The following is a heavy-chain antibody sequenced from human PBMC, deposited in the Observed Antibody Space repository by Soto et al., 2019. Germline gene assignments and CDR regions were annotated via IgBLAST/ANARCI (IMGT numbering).Heavy chain of an antibody. CDR2: ISGSGGST. D-gene: IGHD3-22*01. Sequence: GGSLRLSCAASGFTFSSYAMSWVRQAPGKGLEWVSAISGSGGSTYYADSVKGRFTISRDNSKNTLYLQMNSLRAEDTAVYYCAKCPSSSYDSSGYLLASNWFAPWGQGTLVTVSS. CDR1: GFTFSSYA. V-gene: IGHV3-23*01. J-gene: IGHJ5*02. CDR3: AKCPSSSYDSSGYLLASNWFAP.